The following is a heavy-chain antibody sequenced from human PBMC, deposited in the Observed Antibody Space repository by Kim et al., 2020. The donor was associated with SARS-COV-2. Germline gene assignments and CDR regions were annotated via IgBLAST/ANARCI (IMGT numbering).Heavy chain of an antibody. CDR3: ARDARYCTSTSCPTESWFDP. J-gene: IGHJ5*02. CDR2: IKEDGSER. V-gene: IGHV3-7*03. D-gene: IGHD2-2*01. Sequence: GGSLRLSCAASGFTFSSYWMSWVRQAPGKGLEWVANIKEDGSERYYVGSVEGPFTISRDNAKNSLYLQMNSLRAEDTAVYYCARDARYCTSTSCPTESWFDPWGQGTLVTVSS. CDR1: GFTFSSYW.